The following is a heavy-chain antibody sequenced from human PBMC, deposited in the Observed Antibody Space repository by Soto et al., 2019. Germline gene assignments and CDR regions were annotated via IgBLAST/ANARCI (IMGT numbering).Heavy chain of an antibody. J-gene: IGHJ4*02. CDR3: ARERGYYYGSGSYLI. CDR1: GFTFSSYA. V-gene: IGHV3-21*02. D-gene: IGHD3-10*01. CDR2: ISSSSSYI. Sequence: EVQVLESGGGLGQPGGSLRLSCAASGFTFSSYAMAWVRQAPGKGLEWVSSISSSSSYIYYADSVKGRFTISRDNAKNSLYLQMNSLRAEDTAVYYCARERGYYYGSGSYLIWGQGTLVTVSS.